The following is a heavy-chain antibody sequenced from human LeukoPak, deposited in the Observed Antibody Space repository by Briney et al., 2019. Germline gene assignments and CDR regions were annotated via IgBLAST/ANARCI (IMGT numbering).Heavy chain of an antibody. CDR3: ARDLAYSRLDY. J-gene: IGHJ4*02. CDR2: TNRDGSGK. D-gene: IGHD5-18*01. Sequence: GGSLRLSCAFSGFTFNTYWMTWVRQAPGQGLEWVANTNRDGSGKWYVDSVKGRFTISRDNAENSLYLQMNSLRVEDTAFYYCARDLAYSRLDYWGQGMLVTVSS. CDR1: GFTFNTYW. V-gene: IGHV3-7*01.